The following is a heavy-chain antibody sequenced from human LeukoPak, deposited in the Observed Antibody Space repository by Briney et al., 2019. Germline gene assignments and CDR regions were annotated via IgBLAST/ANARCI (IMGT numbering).Heavy chain of an antibody. D-gene: IGHD3-10*01. CDR1: GVSVGDTYW. J-gene: IGHJ4*02. CDR3: ARELPPSGVNFDY. Sequence: SETLSLTCAVSGVSVGDTYWWTWVLQPPGWGLEWIGEINHCSTTNYNPSLKGRATISLDKSKNHFCLKVNSMTAADAAVYYCARELPPSGVNFDYRGEGNLVTVSS. CDR2: INHCSTT. V-gene: IGHV4-4*02.